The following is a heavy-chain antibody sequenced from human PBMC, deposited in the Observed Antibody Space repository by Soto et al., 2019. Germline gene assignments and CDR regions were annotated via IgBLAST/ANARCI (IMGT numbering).Heavy chain of an antibody. Sequence: QVQLVQSGAEVKKPGSSVKVSCKASGGTFSSYTISWVRQAPGQGLEWMGRIIPILGIANYAQKFQGRVTITADKSPSTASMELSSLRSEDTAVYYCARDTGILNINYFDPWGQGTLVTVSS. CDR1: GGTFSSYT. CDR2: IIPILGIA. CDR3: ARDTGILNINYFDP. V-gene: IGHV1-69*08. J-gene: IGHJ5*02. D-gene: IGHD3-10*01.